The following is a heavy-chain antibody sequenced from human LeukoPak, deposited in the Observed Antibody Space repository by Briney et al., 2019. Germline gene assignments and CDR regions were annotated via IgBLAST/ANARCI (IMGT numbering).Heavy chain of an antibody. V-gene: IGHV3-43*01. D-gene: IGHD1-26*01. CDR1: GFTFDDYT. CDR2: ISWDGGST. J-gene: IGHJ4*02. Sequence: GGSLRLSCAASGFTFDDYTMHWVRQAPGKGLEWVSLISWDGGSTYYADSVKGRFTISRDNSKNSLYLQMNSLRTEDTALYYCAKDISSIVGVTGLDYWGQGTLVTVSS. CDR3: AKDISSIVGVTGLDY.